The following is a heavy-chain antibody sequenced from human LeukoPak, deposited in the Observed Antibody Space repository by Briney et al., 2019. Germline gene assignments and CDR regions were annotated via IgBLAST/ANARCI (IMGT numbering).Heavy chain of an antibody. CDR2: IYHSGST. CDR1: GGSISSGGYY. J-gene: IGHJ4*02. CDR3: ARSLEGTSSGFDY. V-gene: IGHV4-30-2*01. D-gene: IGHD2-2*01. Sequence: PSETLSLTCTVSGGSISSGGYYWSWIRQPPGKGLEWIGYIYHSGSTYYNPSLKSRVTISVDRSKNQFSLKLSSVTAADTAVYYCARSLEGTSSGFDYWGQGTLVTVSS.